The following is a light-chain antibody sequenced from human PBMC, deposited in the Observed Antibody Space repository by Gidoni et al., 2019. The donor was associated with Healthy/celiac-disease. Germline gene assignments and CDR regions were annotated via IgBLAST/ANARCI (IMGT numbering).Light chain of an antibody. CDR3: QQYGASPST. CDR1: QSISSNY. CDR2: GAS. J-gene: IGKJ1*01. V-gene: IGKV3-20*01. Sequence: EIVLTQSPGTLSLSPGERATLSCRASQSISSNYLAWYQQRPGQAPRLLIYGASSRATGIPDRFSGSGSGTDFTLTISTLEPEDFAVYYCQQYGASPSTFAQXTKVEI.